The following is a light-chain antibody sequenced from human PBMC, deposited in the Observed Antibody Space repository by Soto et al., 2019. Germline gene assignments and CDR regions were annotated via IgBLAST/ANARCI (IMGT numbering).Light chain of an antibody. CDR2: KAS. J-gene: IGKJ1*01. V-gene: IGKV1-5*03. Sequence: DIQMTQSPSTLSGSVGDRVTITCRASQTISSWLAWYQQKPGKAPKLPIYKASTLKSGVPSRFRGSGSGTEFTLTIRSLQPDDFATYYCQHYNSYSEAFGQGTKVELK. CDR3: QHYNSYSEA. CDR1: QTISSW.